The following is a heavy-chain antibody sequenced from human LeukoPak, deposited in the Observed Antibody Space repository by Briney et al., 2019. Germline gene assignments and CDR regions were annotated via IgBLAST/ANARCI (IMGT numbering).Heavy chain of an antibody. Sequence: PSETLSLTCTVSGGSIRSSSYYWGWIRQPPGKGLEWIGYIYYSGSTYYNPSLKSRVTISVDTSKNQFSLKLSSVTAADTAVYYCARSPYSYGRWERLYFDYWGQGTLVTVSS. CDR3: ARSPYSYGRWERLYFDY. CDR2: IYYSGST. J-gene: IGHJ4*02. D-gene: IGHD5-18*01. V-gene: IGHV4-39*07. CDR1: GGSIRSSSYY.